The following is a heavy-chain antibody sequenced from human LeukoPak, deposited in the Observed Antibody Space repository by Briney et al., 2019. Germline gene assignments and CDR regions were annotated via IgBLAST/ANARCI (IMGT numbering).Heavy chain of an antibody. D-gene: IGHD6-19*01. CDR1: DGSISNYY. CDR3: ARNSAVATSRSWFDP. J-gene: IGHJ5*02. V-gene: IGHV4-59*08. Sequence: SETLSLTCSVFDGSISNYYWSWIRQPPGKGLEWIGYAYYSGSTTYNPSLESRVTISVDTSKNQFSLKLTAVTAADTAVYYRARNSAVATSRSWFDPWGQGTLVTVSS. CDR2: AYYSGST.